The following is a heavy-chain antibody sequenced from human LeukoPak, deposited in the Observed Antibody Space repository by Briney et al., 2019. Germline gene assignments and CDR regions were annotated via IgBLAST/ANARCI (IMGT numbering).Heavy chain of an antibody. D-gene: IGHD3-10*01. J-gene: IGHJ6*02. CDR2: ISYDGSNK. CDR3: ARGDYYGSGSYYYYYYGMDV. CDR1: GFTFSSYA. V-gene: IGHV3-30*04. Sequence: AGRSLRLSCAASGFTFSSYAMHWVRQAPGKGLEWVAVISYDGSNKYYADSVKGRFTISRDNSKNTLYLKMNSLRAEDTAVYYCARGDYYGSGSYYYYYYGMDVWGQGTTVTVSS.